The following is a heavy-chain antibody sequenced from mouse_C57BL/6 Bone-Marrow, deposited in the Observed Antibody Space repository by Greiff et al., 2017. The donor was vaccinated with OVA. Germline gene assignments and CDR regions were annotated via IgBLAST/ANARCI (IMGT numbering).Heavy chain of an antibody. D-gene: IGHD1-1*01. CDR2: ISSGSSTI. CDR3: ARVKTTVVARDYAMDY. CDR1: GFTFSDYG. V-gene: IGHV5-17*01. J-gene: IGHJ4*01. Sequence: DVKLVESGGGLVKPGGSLKLSCAASGFTFSDYGMHWVRQAPEKGLEWVAYISSGSSTIYYADTVKGRFTISRDNAKNTLFLQMTSLRSEDTAMYYCARVKTTVVARDYAMDYWGQGTSVTVSS.